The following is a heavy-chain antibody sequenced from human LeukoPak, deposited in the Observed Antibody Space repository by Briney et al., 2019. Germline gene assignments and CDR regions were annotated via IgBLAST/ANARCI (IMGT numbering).Heavy chain of an antibody. CDR3: ARDQSSGSYHFDY. CDR1: GFTFSSYS. D-gene: IGHD3-10*01. V-gene: IGHV3-21*01. Sequence: GGSLRLSCAASGFTFSSYSMNWVRQATGKGLEWVSSISSSSSYIYYADSVKGRFTISRDDAKNSLYLQMNSLRAEDTAVYYCARDQSSGSYHFDYWGQGTMVTVSS. CDR2: ISSSSSYI. J-gene: IGHJ4*02.